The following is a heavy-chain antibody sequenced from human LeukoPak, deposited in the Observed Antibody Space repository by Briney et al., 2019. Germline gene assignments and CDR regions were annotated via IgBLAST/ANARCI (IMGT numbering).Heavy chain of an antibody. Sequence: PSETLSLTCAVSGYSITSSSWWGWIRQPPGKGLEWIGYIYHSGTTYYNPSLQSRVTMSVDTSKNQFSLKLSSVTAVDTAVYYCARKENVYYYLDYWGQGTLVTASS. J-gene: IGHJ4*02. V-gene: IGHV4-28*01. D-gene: IGHD3-10*01. CDR2: IYHSGTT. CDR3: ARKENVYYYLDY. CDR1: GYSITSSSW.